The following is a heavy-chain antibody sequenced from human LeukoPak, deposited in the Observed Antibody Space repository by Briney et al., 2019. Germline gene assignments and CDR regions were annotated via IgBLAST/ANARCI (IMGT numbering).Heavy chain of an antibody. CDR2: MNPNSGNT. Sequence: ASVKVSCKASGYTFTSYDINWVRQATGQGLEWMGWMNPNSGNTGYAQKFQGRVTMTRNTSISTAYMELSSLRSEDTAVYYCARVGDEGDYFDYWGQGTLVTVSS. J-gene: IGHJ4*02. V-gene: IGHV1-8*01. CDR3: ARVGDEGDYFDY. CDR1: GYTFTSYD. D-gene: IGHD1-26*01.